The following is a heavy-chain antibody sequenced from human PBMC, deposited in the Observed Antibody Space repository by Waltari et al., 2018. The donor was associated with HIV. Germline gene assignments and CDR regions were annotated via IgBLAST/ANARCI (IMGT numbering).Heavy chain of an antibody. CDR3: AREALYDSSGYYFDY. D-gene: IGHD3-22*01. Sequence: EVKLVESGGGLVQPGGSLRLPCAASGFTFTKYSMTWVRQAPGKGLEWVANIKQDESEKYYVDSLKGRFTISRDNAKNSLFLQMNSLRVEDTAVYYCAREALYDSSGYYFDYWGQGTLVTVSS. J-gene: IGHJ4*02. V-gene: IGHV3-7*01. CDR1: GFTFTKYS. CDR2: IKQDESEK.